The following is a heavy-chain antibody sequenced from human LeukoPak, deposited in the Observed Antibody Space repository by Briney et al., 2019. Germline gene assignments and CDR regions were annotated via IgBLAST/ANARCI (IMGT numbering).Heavy chain of an antibody. V-gene: IGHV3-48*01. D-gene: IGHD3-10*01. CDR2: ITSSSSTI. Sequence: PGGSLRLSXAASGFTFSSYSMNWVGLAPGKGLEWISYITSSSSTIYYTDSVKGRFTISRDNAKNSLYLQMNSLRAEDTAVYYCARVSPSRGYYYLDVWGKGTTVTVSS. CDR1: GFTFSSYS. J-gene: IGHJ6*03. CDR3: ARVSPSRGYYYLDV.